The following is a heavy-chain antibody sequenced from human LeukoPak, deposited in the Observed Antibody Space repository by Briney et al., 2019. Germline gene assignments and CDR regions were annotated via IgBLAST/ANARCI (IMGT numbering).Heavy chain of an antibody. CDR3: TISHDF. V-gene: IGHV3-7*01. J-gene: IGHJ4*02. Sequence: GGSLRLSCAPSGFFFSNYWMTWVRQAPEKGLDGVANLNDDGSKPYYAYSVRGQFTFSRDNTKNSVYLQMNSLRVEDTALYYCTISHDFWGLGTMVTVSS. CDR2: LNDDGSKP. CDR1: GFFFSNYW.